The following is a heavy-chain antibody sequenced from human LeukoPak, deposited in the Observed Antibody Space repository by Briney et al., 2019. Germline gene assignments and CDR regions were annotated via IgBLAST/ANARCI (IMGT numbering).Heavy chain of an antibody. D-gene: IGHD6-19*01. J-gene: IGHJ4*02. CDR3: ARAIAVAGPFFAY. CDR2: IYYSGST. CDR1: GFTFSSYA. Sequence: GSLRLSCAASGFTFSSYAMSWVRQPPGKGLEWIGSIYYSGSTYYNPSLKSRVTISVDTSKNQFSLKLSSVTAADTAVYYCARAIAVAGPFFAYWGQGTLVTVSS. V-gene: IGHV4-38-2*01.